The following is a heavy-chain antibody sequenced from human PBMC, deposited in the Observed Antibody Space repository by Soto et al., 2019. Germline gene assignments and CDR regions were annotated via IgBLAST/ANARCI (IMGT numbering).Heavy chain of an antibody. V-gene: IGHV1-3*01. D-gene: IGHD1-7*01. CDR2: INAGNGNT. CDR3: ASRGENWNYADDAFDI. CDR1: GYTFTSYA. Sequence: GASVKVSCKASGYTFTSYAMHWVRQAPGQRLEWMGWINAGNGNTKYSQKFQGRVTITRDTSASTAYMELSSLRSEDTAVYYCASRGENWNYADDAFDIWGQGTMVTVSS. J-gene: IGHJ3*02.